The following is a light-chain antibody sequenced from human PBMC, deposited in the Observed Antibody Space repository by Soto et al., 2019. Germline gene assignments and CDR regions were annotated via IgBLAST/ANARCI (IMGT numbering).Light chain of an antibody. CDR1: SSDVVGYNY. CDR3: SSYTSSSSFV. J-gene: IGLJ1*01. CDR2: EVS. V-gene: IGLV2-14*01. Sequence: QSALTQPASVSGSPGQSITISCTGTSSDVVGYNYVSWYQQHPGKAPKLMIYEVSNRPSGVSNRFFGSKSGNTASLTISGLQAEDEADYYCSSYTSSSSFVFGTGTKLTVL.